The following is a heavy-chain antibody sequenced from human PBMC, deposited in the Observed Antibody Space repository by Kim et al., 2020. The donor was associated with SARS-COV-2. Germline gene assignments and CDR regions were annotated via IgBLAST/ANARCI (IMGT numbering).Heavy chain of an antibody. CDR3: ATTFYIVVVPAAIQDYYYGMDV. V-gene: IGHV1-8*01. Sequence: ASVKVSCKASGYTFTSYDINWVRQATGQGLEWMGWMNPNSGNTGYVQKFQGRVTMTRNTSISTAYMELSSLRSEDTAVYYCATTFYIVVVPAAIQDYYYGMDVWGQGTTVTVSS. CDR1: GYTFTSYD. D-gene: IGHD2-2*02. J-gene: IGHJ6*02. CDR2: MNPNSGNT.